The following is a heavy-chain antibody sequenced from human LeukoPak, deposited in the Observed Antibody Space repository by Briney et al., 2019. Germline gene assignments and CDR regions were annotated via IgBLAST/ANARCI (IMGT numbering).Heavy chain of an antibody. CDR1: GGSISSSSYY. J-gene: IGHJ4*02. V-gene: IGHV4-39*01. D-gene: IGHD3-22*01. CDR3: AKGFPYDSSGYHYALFDY. CDR2: IYYSGST. Sequence: SETLSLTCTVSGGSISSSSYYWGWIRQPPGKGLEWIGSIYYSGSTYYNPSLKSRVTISVDTPKNQFSLKLSSVTAADTAVYYCAKGFPYDSSGYHYALFDYWGQGTLVTVSS.